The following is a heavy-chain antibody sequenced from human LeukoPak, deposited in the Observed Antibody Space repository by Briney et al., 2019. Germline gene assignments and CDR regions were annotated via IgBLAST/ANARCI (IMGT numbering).Heavy chain of an antibody. V-gene: IGHV4-39*01. J-gene: IGHJ6*02. D-gene: IGHD3-10*01. CDR2: NYYAGGT. Sequence: KPSETLSLTCTVSGGSISSSSYYWGWIRQPPGRGLDWIGTNYYAGGTYYNPSLKSRVTISVDTSKNQFSLRLSSVTAAGTAVYYCARGFGESEYYYYGMDVWGQGTTVTVSS. CDR1: GGSISSSSYY. CDR3: ARGFGESEYYYYGMDV.